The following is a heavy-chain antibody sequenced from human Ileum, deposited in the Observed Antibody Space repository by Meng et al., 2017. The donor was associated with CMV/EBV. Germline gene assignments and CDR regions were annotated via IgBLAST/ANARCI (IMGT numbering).Heavy chain of an antibody. Sequence: FSLGTSGVGVGWIRQPPGKALEWLALIYWNDDKRYSPSLKSRLTITKDTSKTQVVVTMTNMDSGDTATYYCAHFTSFGVVNGFDYWGQGTLVTVSS. D-gene: IGHD3-3*01. V-gene: IGHV2-5*01. CDR2: IYWNDDK. CDR3: AHFTSFGVVNGFDY. J-gene: IGHJ4*02. CDR1: FSLGTSGVG.